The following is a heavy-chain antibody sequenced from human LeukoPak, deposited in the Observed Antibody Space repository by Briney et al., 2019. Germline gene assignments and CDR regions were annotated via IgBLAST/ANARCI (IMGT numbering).Heavy chain of an antibody. Sequence: ASVKVSCKASGGTFSSYAISWVRQAPGQGLEWMGGIIPIFGTANYAQQFQGRVTITADESTSTAYMELSSLRSEDTAVYYCASLKARDYFGSGWSRHAFDIWGQGTMVTVSS. J-gene: IGHJ3*02. CDR3: ASLKARDYFGSGWSRHAFDI. D-gene: IGHD3-3*01. CDR2: IIPIFGTA. V-gene: IGHV1-69*13. CDR1: GGTFSSYA.